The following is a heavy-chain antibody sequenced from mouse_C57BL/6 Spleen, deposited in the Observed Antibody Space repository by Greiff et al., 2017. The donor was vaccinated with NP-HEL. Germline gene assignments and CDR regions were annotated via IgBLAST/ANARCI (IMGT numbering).Heavy chain of an antibody. J-gene: IGHJ2*01. Sequence: QVHVKQPGAELVKPGASVKLSCKASGYTFTSYWMHWVKQRPGQGLEWIGMIHPNSGSTNYNEKFKSKATLTVDKSSSTAYMQLSSLTSEDSAVYYCARWRLRFDYWGQGTTLTVSS. CDR2: IHPNSGST. CDR1: GYTFTSYW. V-gene: IGHV1-64*01. D-gene: IGHD2-4*01. CDR3: ARWRLRFDY.